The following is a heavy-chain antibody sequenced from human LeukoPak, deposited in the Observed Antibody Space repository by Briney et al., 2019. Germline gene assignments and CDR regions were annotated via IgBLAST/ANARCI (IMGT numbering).Heavy chain of an antibody. CDR2: ISWNSGSI. CDR3: AKAVNSQGYFDY. Sequence: GGSLRLSCAASGFTFSSYAMSWVRQAPGKGLEWVSGISWNSGSIGYADSVKGRFTISRDNAKNSLYLQMNSLRAEDTALYYCAKAVNSQGYFDYWGQGTLVTVSS. CDR1: GFTFSSYA. D-gene: IGHD3-16*02. V-gene: IGHV3-9*01. J-gene: IGHJ4*02.